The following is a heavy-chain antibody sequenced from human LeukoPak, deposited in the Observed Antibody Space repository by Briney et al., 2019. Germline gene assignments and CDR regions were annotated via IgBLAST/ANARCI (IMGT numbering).Heavy chain of an antibody. CDR2: IYPGDSNT. J-gene: IGHJ4*02. V-gene: IGHV5-51*01. D-gene: IGHD2-15*01. CDR1: GYTFSNNW. Sequence: GESLKISCEGSGYTFSNNWIGWVRQMPGKGLEWMGIIYPGDSNTRYSPSFQGQVTISAEKSISTAYLQWNSLKASDTAMYYCARYYCSGGSCHGIFDYWGQGTLVTVSS. CDR3: ARYYCSGGSCHGIFDY.